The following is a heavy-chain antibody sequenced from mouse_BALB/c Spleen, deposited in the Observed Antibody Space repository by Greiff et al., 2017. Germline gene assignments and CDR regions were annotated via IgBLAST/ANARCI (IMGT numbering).Heavy chain of an antibody. J-gene: IGHJ2*01. D-gene: IGHD1-3*01. Sequence: EVMLVESGGGLVQPGGSMKLSCVASGFTFSNYWMNWVRQSPEKGLEWVAEIRLKSNNYATHYAESVKGRFTISRDDSKSSVYLQMNNLRAEDTGIYYCTRPRGIYGRYPLYWGQGTTLTVSS. V-gene: IGHV6-6*02. CDR3: TRPRGIYGRYPLY. CDR2: IRLKSNNYAT. CDR1: GFTFSNYW.